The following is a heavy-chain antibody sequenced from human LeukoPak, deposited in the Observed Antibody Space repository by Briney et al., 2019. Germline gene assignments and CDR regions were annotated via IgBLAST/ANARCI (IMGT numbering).Heavy chain of an antibody. Sequence: PVKVSCTASGGTFSSYAISWVRQAPGQGLEWMGGIIPIFGTANYAQKFQGRVTITADESTSTAYMELSSLRSEDTAVYYCASGVEYQLLQGNWFDPWGQGTLVTVSS. CDR1: GGTFSSYA. CDR3: ASGVEYQLLQGNWFDP. V-gene: IGHV1-69*13. J-gene: IGHJ5*02. CDR2: IIPIFGTA. D-gene: IGHD2-2*01.